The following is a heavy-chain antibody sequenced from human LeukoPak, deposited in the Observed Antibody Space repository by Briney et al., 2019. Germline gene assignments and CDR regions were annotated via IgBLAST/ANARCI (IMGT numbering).Heavy chain of an antibody. Sequence: SETLSLTCTVSGGSISSSSYYWGWIRQPPGKGLEWIGSIYYSGSTYYNPSLKSRVTISVDTSKNQFSLKLSSVTAADPAVYYCARQGGSFYYYGMDVWGQGTTVTVSS. CDR3: ARQGGSFYYYGMDV. CDR2: IYYSGST. V-gene: IGHV4-39*01. CDR1: GGSISSSSYY. J-gene: IGHJ6*02. D-gene: IGHD2-15*01.